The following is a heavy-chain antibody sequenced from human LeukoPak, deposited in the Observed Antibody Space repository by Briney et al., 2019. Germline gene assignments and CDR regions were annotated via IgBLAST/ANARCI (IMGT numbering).Heavy chain of an antibody. D-gene: IGHD1-14*01. CDR2: ISSSSSTI. CDR3: AGDLAITHHRIDY. J-gene: IGHJ4*02. V-gene: IGHV3-48*01. CDR1: GFTFSSYS. Sequence: GGSLRLSCAASGFTFSSYSMNWVRQAPGKGLEWVSYISSSSSTIYYADSVKGRFTISRDNAKNSLYLQMNSLRAEDTAVYYCAGDLAITHHRIDYWGQGTLVTVSS.